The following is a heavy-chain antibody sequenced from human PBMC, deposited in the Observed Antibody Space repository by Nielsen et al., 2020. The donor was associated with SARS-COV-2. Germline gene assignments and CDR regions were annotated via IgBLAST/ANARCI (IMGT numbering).Heavy chain of an antibody. J-gene: IGHJ4*02. CDR1: GFTFNNYA. Sequence: GGSLRLSCAASGFTFNNYAMTWVRQAPGKGLEWVSGLTSSGGTTFYADSVKGRFTISRDNSKNTLYLQMNSLRAEDTAVYYCAKKRSGFCISGICYGKPATFDYWGQGTLVTVSS. D-gene: IGHD2-8*01. V-gene: IGHV3-23*01. CDR3: AKKRSGFCISGICYGKPATFDY. CDR2: LTSSGGTT.